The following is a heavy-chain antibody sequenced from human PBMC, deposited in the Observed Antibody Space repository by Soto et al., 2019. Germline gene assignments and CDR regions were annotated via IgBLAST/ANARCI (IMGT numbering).Heavy chain of an antibody. J-gene: IGHJ4*02. V-gene: IGHV4-31*03. CDR2: IYYSGST. CDR3: AAGGGLPRYY. CDR1: GCSISSGGSY. Sequence: SETLSLTCTFSGCSISSGGSYWSWIRQHPGEGLEWIGYIYYSGSTYYNPSLESRVLISVDTSKNQFSLKLSSVTAADTAVYYWAAGGGLPRYYWGQGTLVTVSS. D-gene: IGHD5-12*01.